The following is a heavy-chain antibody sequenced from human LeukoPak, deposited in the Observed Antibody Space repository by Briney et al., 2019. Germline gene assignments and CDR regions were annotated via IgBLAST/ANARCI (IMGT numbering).Heavy chain of an antibody. J-gene: IGHJ4*02. D-gene: IGHD3-22*01. CDR3: AKESSGLLNDSSGYYSPTPPELDY. V-gene: IGHV3-23*01. Sequence: PGGSLRLSCAVSGFTFDDYAMHWVRQAPGKGLEWVSGISWNSGSTYYADSVKGRFTISRDNSKNTLYLQMNSLRAEDTAVYYCAKESSGLLNDSSGYYSPTPPELDYWGQGTLVTVSS. CDR1: GFTFDDYA. CDR2: ISWNSGST.